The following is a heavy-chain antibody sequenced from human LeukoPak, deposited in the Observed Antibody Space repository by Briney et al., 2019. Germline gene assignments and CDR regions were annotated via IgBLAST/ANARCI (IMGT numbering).Heavy chain of an antibody. CDR2: IKTDGSST. CDR3: ARASPERYGDLDI. J-gene: IGHJ3*02. Sequence: PGGSLRLSCAASGFSFSSYWMHWVRQAPGKGLVWVSRIKTDGSSTSYAESVKGRFTISRDNAKNTLYLQMNSLRAEDTAVYYCARASPERYGDLDIWGQGTVVTVYS. CDR1: GFSFSSYW. V-gene: IGHV3-74*01. D-gene: IGHD4-17*01.